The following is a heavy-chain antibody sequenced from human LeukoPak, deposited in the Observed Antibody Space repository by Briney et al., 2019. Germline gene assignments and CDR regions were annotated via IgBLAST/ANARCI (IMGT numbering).Heavy chain of an antibody. CDR3: AKVLAGTTFDYFDY. Sequence: GGSLRLSCAASGFTFSSYAMSWVRQAPGKGLELVSASSGSGGSTYYADSVKGRFTISRDNSKNTLYLQMNSLRAEDTAVYYCAKVLAGTTFDYFDYWGQGTLVTVSS. J-gene: IGHJ4*02. CDR2: SSGSGGST. CDR1: GFTFSSYA. D-gene: IGHD1-7*01. V-gene: IGHV3-23*01.